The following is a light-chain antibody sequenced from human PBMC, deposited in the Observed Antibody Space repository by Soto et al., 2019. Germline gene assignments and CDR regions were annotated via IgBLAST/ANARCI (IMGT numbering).Light chain of an antibody. CDR2: GAS. CDR3: QQYNHWPWT. V-gene: IGKV3-15*01. CDR1: QSVSTF. J-gene: IGKJ1*01. Sequence: EILMTQSTATLSVSPGERAALSCRVSQSVSTFLAWYQHKPGQAPRLLIYGASTRATGIPARFSGSGSGTEFPLTISSLQSEDSAVYYCQQYNHWPWTFGQGTKVEIK.